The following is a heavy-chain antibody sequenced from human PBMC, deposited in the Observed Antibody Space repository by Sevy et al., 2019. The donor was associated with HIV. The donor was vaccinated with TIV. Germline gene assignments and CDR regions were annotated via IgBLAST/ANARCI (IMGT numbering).Heavy chain of an antibody. J-gene: IGHJ4*02. CDR3: ARDKVVRGVLDY. CDR2: ISYDGSNK. Sequence: GGSLRLSCAASGFTFSSYAMHWVRQAPGKGLEWVAVISYDGSNKYYAESVKGRFTISRDNSKNTLYLQMNSLRAEDTAVYYCARDKVVRGVLDYWGQGTLVTVSS. D-gene: IGHD3-10*01. V-gene: IGHV3-30-3*01. CDR1: GFTFSSYA.